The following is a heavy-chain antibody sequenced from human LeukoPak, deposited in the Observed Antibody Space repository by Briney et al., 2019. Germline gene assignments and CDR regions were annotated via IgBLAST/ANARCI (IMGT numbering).Heavy chain of an antibody. CDR3: GSETTVLTPGRGDVFDI. V-gene: IGHV4-59*11. D-gene: IGHD4-23*01. Sequence: SETLSLTCTVSGGSIDSLYWNWIRQPPGEGLEWIGYIYYSGSTNYKPSLKSRATISVDTSNNQFCLKLSSVTAADTAVYYCGSETTVLTPGRGDVFDIWGPGTMVHVSS. CDR2: IYYSGST. J-gene: IGHJ3*02. CDR1: GGSIDSLY.